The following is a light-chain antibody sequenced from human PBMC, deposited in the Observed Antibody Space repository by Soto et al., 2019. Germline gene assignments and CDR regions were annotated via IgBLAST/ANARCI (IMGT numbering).Light chain of an antibody. CDR3: QQYNVWPLT. Sequence: EIVMTQSPATLSVSPGERATLSCRASQSVSSNLAWYQQKPGQTPKLLIYVASTRATGIPAMFSGRGSGTEFTLTISSLQSEDFAVYYCQQYNVWPLTFGGGTKVEFK. CDR2: VAS. CDR1: QSVSSN. J-gene: IGKJ4*01. V-gene: IGKV3-15*01.